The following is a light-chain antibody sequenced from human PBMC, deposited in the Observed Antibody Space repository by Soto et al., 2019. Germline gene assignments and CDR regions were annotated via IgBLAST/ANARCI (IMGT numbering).Light chain of an antibody. Sequence: DIQVTQSPSSVSASVGDRFTITCRASQDIITGLAWYQQKLGRPPKLLIYAASSLQSGVPSRFSGSGSGTDFTLTISSLQPEDFATYYCQQANSFPLSFGGGTRVEI. V-gene: IGKV1-12*01. J-gene: IGKJ4*01. CDR3: QQANSFPLS. CDR2: AAS. CDR1: QDIITG.